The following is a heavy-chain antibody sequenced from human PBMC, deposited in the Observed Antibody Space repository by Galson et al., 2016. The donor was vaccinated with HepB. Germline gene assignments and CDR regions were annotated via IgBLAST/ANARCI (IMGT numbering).Heavy chain of an antibody. V-gene: IGHV3-13*01. CDR1: GFTFSTYD. CDR2: IGTKGGT. CDR3: ARSGTYTNRIGMDV. D-gene: IGHD3-10*01. J-gene: IGHJ6*02. Sequence: SLRLSCAASGFTFSTYDMHWVRQAKGKGLEWVSGIGTKGGTYYLDSAKGRFTISSEDAKNSLHLQMNSLTAGDTAVYYCARSGTYTNRIGMDVWGQGTTVTVSS.